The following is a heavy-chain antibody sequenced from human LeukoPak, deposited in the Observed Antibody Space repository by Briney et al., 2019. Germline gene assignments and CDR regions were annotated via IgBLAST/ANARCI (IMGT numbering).Heavy chain of an antibody. CDR2: ISYDGSNK. Sequence: GGSLSLSCAASGFTFSSYTMHWVRQAPGKGLEWVAVISYDGSNKYYADSMKGRFTISRDNSKNTLYLQMNSLRAEDTAVYYCANQVRGNFDWLIDYWGQGTLVTVSS. V-gene: IGHV3-30-3*01. CDR1: GFTFSSYT. CDR3: ANQVRGNFDWLIDY. D-gene: IGHD3-9*01. J-gene: IGHJ4*02.